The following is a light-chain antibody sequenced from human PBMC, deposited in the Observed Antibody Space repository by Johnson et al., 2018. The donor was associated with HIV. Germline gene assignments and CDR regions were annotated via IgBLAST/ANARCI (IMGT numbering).Light chain of an antibody. CDR1: TSNIGNND. CDR3: GTWDSSLSALA. CDR2: DNY. V-gene: IGLV1-51*01. J-gene: IGLJ1*01. Sequence: QSVLTQPPSVSAAPGQKVTFSCSGSTSNIGNNDVSWYRHLPGTAPKLLIYDNYKRPSGIPDRFSGSKSGTSATLDITGLQTGDEADYYCGTWDSSLSALAFGTGTKVTVL.